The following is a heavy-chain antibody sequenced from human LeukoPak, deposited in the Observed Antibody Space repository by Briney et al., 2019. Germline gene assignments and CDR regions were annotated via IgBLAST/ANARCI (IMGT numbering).Heavy chain of an antibody. CDR1: GFTFSSYE. CDR3: ARGALGLRLGELSLYFDY. J-gene: IGHJ4*02. Sequence: GGSLRLSCAASGFTFSSYEMNWVRQAPGEGLEWVSYISSSGSTIYYADSAKGRFTISRDNAKNSLYLQMNSLRAEDTAVYYCARGALGLRLGELSLYFDYWGQGTLVTVSS. CDR2: ISSSGSTI. D-gene: IGHD3-16*02. V-gene: IGHV3-48*03.